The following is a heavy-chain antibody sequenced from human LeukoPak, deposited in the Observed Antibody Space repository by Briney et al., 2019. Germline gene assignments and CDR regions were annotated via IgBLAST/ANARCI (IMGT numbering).Heavy chain of an antibody. CDR2: INQDGSDK. CDR3: VGGDY. J-gene: IGHJ4*02. Sequence: GGSLRLSCAASGLTFSIHWMNWVRQAPGKGLECVANINQDGSDKYYVDSVKGRFTITRDNTKNSLYLQMNSLRAEDTAVYYCVGGDYWGQGTLVTVSS. V-gene: IGHV3-7*01. CDR1: GLTFSIHW.